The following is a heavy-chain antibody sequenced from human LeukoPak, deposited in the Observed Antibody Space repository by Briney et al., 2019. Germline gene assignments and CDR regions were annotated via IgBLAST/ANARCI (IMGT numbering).Heavy chain of an antibody. V-gene: IGHV4-59*01. D-gene: IGHD4-17*01. Sequence: SETLSLTCTVSGGSISSCYWSWIRQPPGKGLEWIGYIYYSGSTNYNPSLKSRVTISVDTSKNQFSLKLSSVTAADTAVYYCARTYGDYTPGGYGMDVWGQGTTVTVSS. CDR3: ARTYGDYTPGGYGMDV. J-gene: IGHJ6*02. CDR2: IYYSGST. CDR1: GGSISSCY.